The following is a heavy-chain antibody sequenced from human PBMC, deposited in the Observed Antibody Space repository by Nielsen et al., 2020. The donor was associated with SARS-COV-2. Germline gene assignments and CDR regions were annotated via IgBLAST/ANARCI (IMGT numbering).Heavy chain of an antibody. CDR2: ISPSGGNT. V-gene: IGHV3-48*03. D-gene: IGHD2-21*02. CDR3: AREGGFRGGDDH. J-gene: IGHJ4*02. Sequence: GESLKISCAASGFTFSTYEMNWFRQAPGQGLEWISYISPSGGNTYYADSVLGRFTVSRDNAKNSLYLQMNSLRAGDTAVYYCAREGGFRGGDDHWGQGTLVTVSS. CDR1: GFTFSTYE.